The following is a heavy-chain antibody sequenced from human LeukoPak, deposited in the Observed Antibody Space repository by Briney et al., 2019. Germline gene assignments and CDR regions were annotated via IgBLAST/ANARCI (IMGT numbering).Heavy chain of an antibody. CDR3: ARAPSEIGGYYPEYFRH. Sequence: PGGSLRLSCAASGFTLSSYWMHSVRQAPGKGLVWVSRIKSDGRTNYADSVKGRFTISRDNAKNTVSLQMSSLRAEDTGVYYCARAPSEIGGYYPEYFRHWGQGTLVIVSS. D-gene: IGHD3-22*01. J-gene: IGHJ1*01. CDR2: IKSDGRT. CDR1: GFTLSSYW. V-gene: IGHV3-74*01.